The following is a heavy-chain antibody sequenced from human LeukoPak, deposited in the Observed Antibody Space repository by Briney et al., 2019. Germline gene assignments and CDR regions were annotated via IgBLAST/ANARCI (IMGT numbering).Heavy chain of an antibody. CDR3: ARVVGIVGAYDY. Sequence: GGSLSLSCAASGFTFSSYWMHWVRQAPGKGLVWVSRINSDGSSTSYADSVKGRFTISRDNAKNTLYLQMNSLRAEDTAVYYCARVVGIVGAYDYWGQGTLVTVSS. J-gene: IGHJ4*02. CDR2: INSDGSST. CDR1: GFTFSSYW. D-gene: IGHD1-26*01. V-gene: IGHV3-74*01.